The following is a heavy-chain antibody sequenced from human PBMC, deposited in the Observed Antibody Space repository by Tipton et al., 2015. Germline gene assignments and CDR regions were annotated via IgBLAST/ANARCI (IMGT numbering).Heavy chain of an antibody. CDR1: GDSISNYF. V-gene: IGHV4-4*07. Sequence: LRLSCTIPGDSISNYFWSWIRQPAGKGLEWIGRIQTSGNTNYNPSLKSRVTMSADTSKNQSSLKLSSVTAADTAVYYCASLYCSSTNCHSWFDPWGQGTLVTVSS. J-gene: IGHJ5*02. CDR3: ASLYCSSTNCHSWFDP. CDR2: IQTSGNT. D-gene: IGHD2-2*01.